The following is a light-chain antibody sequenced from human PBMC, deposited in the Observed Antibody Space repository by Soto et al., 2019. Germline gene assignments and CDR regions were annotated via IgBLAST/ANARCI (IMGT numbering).Light chain of an antibody. Sequence: DIQMTQSPSSLSASVGDRVTITCQASQDISNYLNWYQQKPGKAPKILIYDASVLEAGVPSRFSGGGSGTHFTLHISSLQAEDAATYYCQQFDDLPLTFGGGTKVEIK. CDR3: QQFDDLPLT. J-gene: IGKJ4*01. CDR2: DAS. CDR1: QDISNY. V-gene: IGKV1-33*01.